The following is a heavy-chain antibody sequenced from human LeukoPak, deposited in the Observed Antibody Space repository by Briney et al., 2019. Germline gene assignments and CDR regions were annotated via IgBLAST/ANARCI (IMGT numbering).Heavy chain of an antibody. CDR3: AVVSCSGGSCYFGD. Sequence: GGSLRLSCAASGFTFNNYDIHWVRQAPGKGLEGVSGIYTAGDTYYPDSVKGRFTISRENAKNSLYLQMNSLRAGDTAVYYCAVVSCSGGSCYFGDWGQGTLVTVSS. D-gene: IGHD2-15*01. CDR2: IYTAGDT. V-gene: IGHV3-13*01. J-gene: IGHJ4*02. CDR1: GFTFNNYD.